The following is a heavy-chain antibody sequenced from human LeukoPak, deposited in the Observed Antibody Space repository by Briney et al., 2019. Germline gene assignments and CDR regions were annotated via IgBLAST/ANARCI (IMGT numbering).Heavy chain of an antibody. J-gene: IGHJ4*02. D-gene: IGHD3-10*01. CDR1: GYSISSGYY. V-gene: IGHV4-38-2*02. CDR3: ARHGYYGSGSYYGYFDY. CDR2: IYHSGST. Sequence: SSETLSLTCTVSGYSISSGYYWGWIRQPPGKGLEWIGSIYHSGSTNYNPSLKSRVTISVDTSKNQFSLKLSSVTAADTAVYYCARHGYYGSGSYYGYFDYWGQGTLVTVSS.